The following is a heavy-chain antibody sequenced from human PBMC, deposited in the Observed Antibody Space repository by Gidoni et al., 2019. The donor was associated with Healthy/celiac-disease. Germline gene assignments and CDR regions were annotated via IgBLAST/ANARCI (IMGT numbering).Heavy chain of an antibody. J-gene: IGHJ6*02. CDR3: AGGRVRGYYYGMDV. CDR1: GGPFSSYA. D-gene: IGHD1-26*01. Sequence: QVQLVQSGAEVKKPGSPVNVSCKASGGPFSSYATSWVRQAPGQGLEWMGGIIPIFGTANYAQKFPGRVTITAEKSTSTAYMELSSLRSEDTAVYYCAGGRVRGYYYGMDVWGQGTTVTVSS. CDR2: IIPIFGTA. V-gene: IGHV1-69*06.